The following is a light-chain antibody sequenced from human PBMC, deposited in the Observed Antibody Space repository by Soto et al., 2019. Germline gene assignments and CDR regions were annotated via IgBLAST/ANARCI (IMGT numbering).Light chain of an antibody. J-gene: IGKJ2*01. CDR1: QSVSSNY. Sequence: EIVLTQSPGTLSLSPGERATLSCRASQSVSSNYLAWYQQKPGQAPRLLIYGASSRATGIPDRFSGSGSGTDFTLTISRLEPEDFAVYYCQQYGISPPYTFGQGSNLEIK. CDR3: QQYGISPPYT. V-gene: IGKV3-20*01. CDR2: GAS.